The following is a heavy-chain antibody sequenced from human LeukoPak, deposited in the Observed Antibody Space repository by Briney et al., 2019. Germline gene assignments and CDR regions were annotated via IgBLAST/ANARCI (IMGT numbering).Heavy chain of an antibody. J-gene: IGHJ4*02. V-gene: IGHV3-66*01. CDR1: GFTVSSNH. Sequence: PGGSLRLSCAASGFTVSSNHMSWVRQAPGKGLEWVSVIYSGGSTYYAASVKGRFTISGDNSKNTLYLHMNSLRAEDTAVYFCASRIAAAGALDYWGQGTLVTVSS. D-gene: IGHD6-13*01. CDR2: IYSGGST. CDR3: ASRIAAAGALDY.